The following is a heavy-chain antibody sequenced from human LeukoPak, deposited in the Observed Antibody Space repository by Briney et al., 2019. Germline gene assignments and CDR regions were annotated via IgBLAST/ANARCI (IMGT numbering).Heavy chain of an antibody. V-gene: IGHV1-8*01. CDR1: GYTFTSYD. D-gene: IGHD2-2*01. J-gene: IGHJ6*03. Sequence: ASVKVSCKASGYTFTSYDINWVRQATGQGLEWMGWMNPNSGNTGYAQKFQGRVTITTDESTSTAYMELSSLRSEDTAVYYCASDIVVVPAAQPSGYYYYMDVWGKGTTVTVSS. CDR2: MNPNSGNT. CDR3: ASDIVVVPAAQPSGYYYYMDV.